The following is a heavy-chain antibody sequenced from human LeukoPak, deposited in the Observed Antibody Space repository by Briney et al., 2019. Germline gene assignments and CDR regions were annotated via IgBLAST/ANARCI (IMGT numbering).Heavy chain of an antibody. CDR3: AKRSAESSGWFTD. V-gene: IGHV3-23*01. CDR1: GFTFSIYA. J-gene: IGHJ4*02. Sequence: GGSLRLSCAASGFTFSIYAMSWVRQAPGRGLEWVSATSGNGGYTYYADSVKGRFTISRDNSKNTLYLQMNSLRAEDTAVYYCAKRSAESSGWFTDWGQGTLVTVSS. D-gene: IGHD6-19*01. CDR2: TSGNGGYT.